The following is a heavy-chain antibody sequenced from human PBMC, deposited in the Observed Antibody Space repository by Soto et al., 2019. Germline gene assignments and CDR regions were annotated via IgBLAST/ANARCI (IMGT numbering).Heavy chain of an antibody. Sequence: SETLSLTCTVSGGSISSSPYNWGWIRQPPGKGLEWIGSIHSSGNTYYNPSLKSRVTIFVDTSKNQFSLNLSSVTAADTAVYYCARHKAYCTNGVCSIPGWFDPWGQGTLVTVSS. CDR1: GGSISSSPYN. V-gene: IGHV4-39*01. CDR2: IHSSGNT. D-gene: IGHD2-8*01. CDR3: ARHKAYCTNGVCSIPGWFDP. J-gene: IGHJ5*02.